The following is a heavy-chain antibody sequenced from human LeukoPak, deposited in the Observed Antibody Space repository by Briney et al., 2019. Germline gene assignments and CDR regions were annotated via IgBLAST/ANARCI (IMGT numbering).Heavy chain of an antibody. CDR2: ISAYNGNT. Sequence: ASVKVSCKASGYTFTSYGISWVRQAPGHGLEWMGWISAYNGNTNYAQKLQGRVTMTTDTSTSTAYMELRSLRSDDTAVYYCVVRRYSSSSGIHAFDIWGQGTMVTVSS. CDR1: GYTFTSYG. V-gene: IGHV1-18*01. D-gene: IGHD6-6*01. J-gene: IGHJ3*02. CDR3: VVRRYSSSSGIHAFDI.